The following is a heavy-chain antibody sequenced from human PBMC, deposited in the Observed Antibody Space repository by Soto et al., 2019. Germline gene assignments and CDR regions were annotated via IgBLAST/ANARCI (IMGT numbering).Heavy chain of an antibody. D-gene: IGHD6-19*01. CDR1: GFTFSNFW. Sequence: GGSLRLSCAASGFTFSNFWMNWLRQAPGKGLEWVGRIRRKANSYTTEYAASVKGRFTISRDDSKNSLYLQMNSLKSEDTAVYYCAMLGGWSGGSSGMDVWGQGTTVTVSS. CDR3: AMLGGWSGGSSGMDV. CDR2: IRRKANSYTT. J-gene: IGHJ6*02. V-gene: IGHV3-72*01.